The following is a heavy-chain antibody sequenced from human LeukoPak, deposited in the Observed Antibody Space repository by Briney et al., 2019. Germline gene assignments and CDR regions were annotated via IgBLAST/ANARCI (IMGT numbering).Heavy chain of an antibody. CDR3: AREVGYCSSTSCSSFDY. Sequence: ASVKVSCKASGYTFTSYGISWVRQAPGQGLEWMGWISAYNGNTNYAQKLQGRVTMTTDTSTSTAYMEVRSLRSDDTAVYYCAREVGYCSSTSCSSFDYWGQGTLVTVSS. V-gene: IGHV1-18*01. CDR2: ISAYNGNT. J-gene: IGHJ4*02. D-gene: IGHD2-2*03. CDR1: GYTFTSYG.